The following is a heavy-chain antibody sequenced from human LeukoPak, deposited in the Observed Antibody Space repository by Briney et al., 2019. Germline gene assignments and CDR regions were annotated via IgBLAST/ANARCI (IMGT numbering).Heavy chain of an antibody. CDR1: GGSFSGYY. D-gene: IGHD6-13*01. CDR2: INHSGST. V-gene: IGHV4-34*01. J-gene: IGHJ3*02. Sequence: SETLSLTCAVYGGSFSGYYWSWIRQPPGKGLEWLGEINHSGSTNYNPSLKSRVSILVDTSKNQFSLNLTSVTAADTAVYYCVLWIKQQLFAFDIWGQGTMVTVSS. CDR3: VLWIKQQLFAFDI.